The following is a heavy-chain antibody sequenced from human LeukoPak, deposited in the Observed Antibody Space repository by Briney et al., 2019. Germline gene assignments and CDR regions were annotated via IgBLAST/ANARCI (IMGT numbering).Heavy chain of an antibody. J-gene: IGHJ5*02. Sequence: SVKVSCKASGGTFSSYAISWVRQAPGQGLEWMGRIIPILGIANYAQKFQGRVTITADKSMSTAYMELSSLRSEDTAVYYCARDLRGETGNTWGQGTLVTVSS. CDR1: GGTFSSYA. D-gene: IGHD1-1*01. CDR3: ARDLRGETGNT. V-gene: IGHV1-69*04. CDR2: IIPILGIA.